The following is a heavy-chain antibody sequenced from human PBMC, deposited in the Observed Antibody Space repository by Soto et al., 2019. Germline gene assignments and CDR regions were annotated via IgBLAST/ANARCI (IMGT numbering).Heavy chain of an antibody. Sequence: QVQLQESGPGLVKPSRTLTLTCTVSGGFVDSGGYYWTWIRHLPGQGLEWIGYMRYSGSSYYNPSLESRVTMSFETSTNNFSLKLSSVTAADTAVYYCAIPEGDPRHFGDYGRSGWGAFDIWGQGTMVTVSS. V-gene: IGHV4-31*03. J-gene: IGHJ3*02. CDR2: MRYSGSS. CDR3: AIPEGDPRHFGDYGRSGWGAFDI. D-gene: IGHD4-17*01. CDR1: GGFVDSGGYY.